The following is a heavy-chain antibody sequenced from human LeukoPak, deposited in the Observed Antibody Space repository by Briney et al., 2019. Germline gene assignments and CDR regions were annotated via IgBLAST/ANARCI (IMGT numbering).Heavy chain of an antibody. Sequence: SETLSLTCAVYGGSFSGYYWSWIRQPPGKGLEWIGEINHSGSTNYNPSLKSRVTISVDTSKNQFSLKLSSVTAAGTAVYYCARVGGYCSSTSCYYYYYYMDVWGKGTTVTVSS. J-gene: IGHJ6*03. CDR2: INHSGST. CDR3: ARVGGYCSSTSCYYYYYYMDV. CDR1: GGSFSGYY. D-gene: IGHD2-2*01. V-gene: IGHV4-34*01.